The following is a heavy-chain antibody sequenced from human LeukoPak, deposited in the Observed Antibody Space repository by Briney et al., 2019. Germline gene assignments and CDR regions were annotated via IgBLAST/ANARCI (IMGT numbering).Heavy chain of an antibody. V-gene: IGHV3-23*01. Sequence: PGGSLRLSCAASGFTFSSYAMSWVRQAPGKGLEWVSAISGSGGSTYYADSVKDRFTISRDNSKNTLYLQMNSLRAEDTAVYYCAKLPLKGGYSYDLNDAFDIWGQGTMVTVSS. CDR3: AKLPLKGGYSYDLNDAFDI. D-gene: IGHD5-18*01. CDR2: ISGSGGST. J-gene: IGHJ3*02. CDR1: GFTFSSYA.